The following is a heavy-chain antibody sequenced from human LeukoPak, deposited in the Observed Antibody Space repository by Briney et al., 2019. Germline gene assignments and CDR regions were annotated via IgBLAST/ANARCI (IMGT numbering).Heavy chain of an antibody. Sequence: GKSLRLSCEASGFTFSSFGMNWVRQAPGEGLDWVAVISYHGSNKYYADAVKGRFTISRDNSKNTVYLQMDSLRAEDTAVYYCAKDQRRGVSSFDSWGQGALVTVSS. J-gene: IGHJ4*02. CDR3: AKDQRRGVSSFDS. V-gene: IGHV3-30*18. D-gene: IGHD3-10*01. CDR2: ISYHGSNK. CDR1: GFTFSSFG.